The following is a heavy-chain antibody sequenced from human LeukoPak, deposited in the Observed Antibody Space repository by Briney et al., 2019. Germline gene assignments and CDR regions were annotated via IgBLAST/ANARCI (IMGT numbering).Heavy chain of an antibody. J-gene: IGHJ4*02. V-gene: IGHV3-74*01. Sequence: PGGSLRLSCVVSGLTFSNHWMHWVRQAPGKGLVWVSHINNEGSDTKYADSVKGRFTISRDNGKNTVYRQMNSLRADDAAVYYCATKAGNFQERVSLDYWGQGILVTVSS. D-gene: IGHD1-1*01. CDR1: GLTFSNHW. CDR2: INNEGSDT. CDR3: ATKAGNFQERVSLDY.